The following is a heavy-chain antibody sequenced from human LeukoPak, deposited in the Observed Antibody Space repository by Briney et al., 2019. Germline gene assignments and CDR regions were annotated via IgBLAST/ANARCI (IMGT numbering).Heavy chain of an antibody. CDR2: ISAKSTYT. J-gene: IGHJ4*02. CDR1: GFTFSDYY. D-gene: IGHD1/OR15-1a*01. V-gene: IGHV3-11*06. CDR3: ARGNSVTIDY. Sequence: GGSLRLSCAASGFTFSDYYMSWIRQAPGKGLEWLSYISAKSTYTNYADSVKGRFTISRDSAKNTVYLQMNSLRAEDTAVYHCARGNSVTIDYWGQGTLVTVSS.